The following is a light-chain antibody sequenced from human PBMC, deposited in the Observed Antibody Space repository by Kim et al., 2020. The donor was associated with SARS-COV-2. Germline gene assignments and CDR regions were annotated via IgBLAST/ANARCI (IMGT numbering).Light chain of an antibody. CDR3: QVWDSSGDRWL. V-gene: IGLV3-21*04. CDR2: YDS. Sequence: SYELTQPPSVSVAPGKTARITCGGNNIGSKSVHWYQQKPGQAPVLVIYYDSDRPSGIPERFSGSNSANTATLTISRVEAGDEADYYCQVWDSSGDRWLFGGGTQLTVL. J-gene: IGLJ3*02. CDR1: NIGSKS.